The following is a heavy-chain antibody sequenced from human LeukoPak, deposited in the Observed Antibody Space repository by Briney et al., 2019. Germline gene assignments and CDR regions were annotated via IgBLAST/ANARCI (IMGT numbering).Heavy chain of an antibody. CDR1: GFTFSSYS. V-gene: IGHV3-21*01. CDR3: ARYIGSSADY. J-gene: IGHJ4*02. Sequence: GGSLRLSCAASGFTFSSYSMNWVRQAPGKGLEWVSSISSSSSYIYYADSVKGRFTISRDNAKNSLYLQMNSLSAEDTAVYYCARYIGSSADYWGQGTLVTVSS. CDR2: ISSSSSYI. D-gene: IGHD1-26*01.